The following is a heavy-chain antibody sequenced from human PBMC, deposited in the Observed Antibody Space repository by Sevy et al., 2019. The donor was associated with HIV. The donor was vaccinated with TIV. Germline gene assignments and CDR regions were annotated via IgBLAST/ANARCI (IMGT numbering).Heavy chain of an antibody. D-gene: IGHD2-2*01. Sequence: ASVKVSCKASGGTFSSYAISWVRQAPGQGLEWMGGIIPIFGTANYAQKFQGRVTITADKSTSTAYMELSSLRSEDTAVYYCARATYNDCSSTSCYAGYYYDYYMDFWGKGTTVTVSS. CDR2: IIPIFGTA. CDR1: GGTFSSYA. CDR3: ARATYNDCSSTSCYAGYYYDYYMDF. J-gene: IGHJ6*03. V-gene: IGHV1-69*06.